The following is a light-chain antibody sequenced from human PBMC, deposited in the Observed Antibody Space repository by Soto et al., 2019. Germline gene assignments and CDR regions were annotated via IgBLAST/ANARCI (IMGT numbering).Light chain of an antibody. V-gene: IGKV3-15*01. CDR2: GAS. CDR3: QQYSIWRT. CDR1: QSVSSS. Sequence: ETVLTLSPATLSLSPGERATRCCRASQSVSSSLAWYQQRPGQGPRLLIYGASTRATGITARFSGSGSGTEFTLTSSSLQSDDFAVYYCQQYSIWRTFGQGTKVDIK. J-gene: IGKJ1*01.